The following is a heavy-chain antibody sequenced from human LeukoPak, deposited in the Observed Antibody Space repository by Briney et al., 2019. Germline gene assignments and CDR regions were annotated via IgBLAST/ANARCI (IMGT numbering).Heavy chain of an antibody. V-gene: IGHV4-61*02. CDR2: IYTSGST. CDR3: ARAGSGSSGYYYFDY. CDR1: GGSISSGSYY. D-gene: IGHD3-22*01. J-gene: IGHJ4*02. Sequence: IPSETLSLTCTVSGGSISSGSYYWSWIRRPAGKGLEWIGRIYTSGSTNYNPSLKSRVTISVDTSKNQFSLKLSSVTAADTAVYYCARAGSGSSGYYYFDYWGQGTLVTVSS.